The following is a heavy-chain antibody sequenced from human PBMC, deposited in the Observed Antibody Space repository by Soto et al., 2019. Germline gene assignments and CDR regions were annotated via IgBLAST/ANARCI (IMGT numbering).Heavy chain of an antibody. CDR1: GGTFSSYA. J-gene: IGHJ4*02. Sequence: SVKVSCKASGGTFSSYAISWVRQAPGQGLEWMGGIIPIFGTANYAQKFQGRVTITADESTSTAYMELSSLRSEDTAVYYCARAGYCSGGSCYTFDYWGQGTLVTVSS. CDR2: IIPIFGTA. CDR3: ARAGYCSGGSCYTFDY. V-gene: IGHV1-69*13. D-gene: IGHD2-15*01.